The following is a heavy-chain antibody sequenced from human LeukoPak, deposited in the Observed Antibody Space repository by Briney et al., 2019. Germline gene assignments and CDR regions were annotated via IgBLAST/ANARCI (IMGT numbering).Heavy chain of an antibody. Sequence: SETLSLTCTVSGGSISSYYWSWIRRPPGKGLEWIGYIYYSGSTNYNPSLKSRVTISVDKSKNQFSLKLSSVTAADTAVYYCARRRPDIVVVVAATLGGYYFDYWGQGTLVTVSS. CDR1: GGSISSYY. D-gene: IGHD2-15*01. CDR3: ARRRPDIVVVVAATLGGYYFDY. CDR2: IYYSGST. V-gene: IGHV4-59*12. J-gene: IGHJ4*02.